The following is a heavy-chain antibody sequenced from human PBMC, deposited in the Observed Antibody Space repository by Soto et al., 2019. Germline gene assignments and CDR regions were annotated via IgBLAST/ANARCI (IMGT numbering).Heavy chain of an antibody. CDR2: SIPILGIA. J-gene: IGHJ5*02. CDR1: GGTFSSYT. V-gene: IGHV1-69*08. D-gene: IGHD6-19*01. CDR3: AREQSSANCYRSGWCNWFDP. Sequence: QVQLVQSGAEVKKPGSSVKVSCKASGGTFSSYTISWVRQAPGQGLEWMGRSIPILGIANYAQKFQGRVTITADKSTSTSYMELCSLRSEDTAVYSCAREQSSANCYRSGWCNWFDPWGQGTLVTVSS.